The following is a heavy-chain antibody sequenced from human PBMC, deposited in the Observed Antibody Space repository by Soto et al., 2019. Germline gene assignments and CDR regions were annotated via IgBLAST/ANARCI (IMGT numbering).Heavy chain of an antibody. D-gene: IGHD4-17*01. J-gene: IGHJ6*02. Sequence: QVQLVQSGAEVKKPGSSVKVSCKASGGTFSSYAISWVQQAPGQGLEWMGGIIPIFGTANYAQKFQGRVTITADESTSTAYMELSSLRSEDTAVYYCARGTTVVTIVYYYYGMDVWGQGTTVTVSS. V-gene: IGHV1-69*01. CDR2: IIPIFGTA. CDR1: GGTFSSYA. CDR3: ARGTTVVTIVYYYYGMDV.